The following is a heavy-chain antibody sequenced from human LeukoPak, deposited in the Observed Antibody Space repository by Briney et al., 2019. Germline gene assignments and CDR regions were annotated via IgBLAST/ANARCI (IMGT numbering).Heavy chain of an antibody. Sequence: QPGGSLRLSCAVSGFSFRDYAMSWVRQAPGKGLEWVSAITGPGEGTFYADSVKGRFTISRDNSRDILYLQMNSLRAEDTAVYYGAKPFFGGYQIDSWARGPRVPFSS. D-gene: IGHD6-19*01. CDR2: ITGPGEGT. CDR1: GFSFRDYA. V-gene: IGHV3-23*01. J-gene: IGHJ5*01. CDR3: AKPFFGGYQIDS.